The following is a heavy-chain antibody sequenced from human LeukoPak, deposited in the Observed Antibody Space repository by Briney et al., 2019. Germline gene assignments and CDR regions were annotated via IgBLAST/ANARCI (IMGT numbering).Heavy chain of an antibody. D-gene: IGHD3-9*01. J-gene: IGHJ4*02. V-gene: IGHV3-74*01. CDR2: VKYDGSTT. CDR1: GFTFIAYW. CDR3: ARDLNWLLFDY. Sequence: GRSLRLSCAASGFTFIAYWMHWVRQAPGKGLVWVSRVKYDGSTTTYADSVRGRFTISRDNAKNILYLQMNSLRVEDTAVYYCARDLNWLLFDYWGQGTLVTVSS.